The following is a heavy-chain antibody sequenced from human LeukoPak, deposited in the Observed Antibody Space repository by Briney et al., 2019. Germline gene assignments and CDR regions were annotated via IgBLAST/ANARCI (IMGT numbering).Heavy chain of an antibody. D-gene: IGHD3-10*01. CDR1: GASVSSGYSY. Sequence: SQTLSLTCTVSGASVSSGYSYWIWIRQPAGKGLEWIGRVSTSGSSNYTPSLASRVTISLDTSKNHFSLKLSSVTAADTAVYYCARGRHVSMIRGVRVGYYYMDVWGKGTTVTVSS. J-gene: IGHJ6*03. CDR2: VSTSGSS. V-gene: IGHV4-61*02. CDR3: ARGRHVSMIRGVRVGYYYMDV.